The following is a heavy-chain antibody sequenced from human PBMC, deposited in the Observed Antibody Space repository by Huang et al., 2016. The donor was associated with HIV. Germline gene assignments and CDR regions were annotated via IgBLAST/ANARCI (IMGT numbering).Heavy chain of an antibody. CDR2: IFPDDSDT. V-gene: IGHV5-51*01. J-gene: IGHJ4*02. CDR1: GYSFSSYW. Sequence: VQLVQSGAEVKKPGESLKISCKGSGYSFSSYWIAWVRQMPGKGLEWMGIIFPDDSDTTYSRSFEGQVTISADKSIGTAYLQWSSLKASDTAMYYCARRFSSSSGYFDYWGQGSLVTVSS. D-gene: IGHD6-6*01. CDR3: ARRFSSSSGYFDY.